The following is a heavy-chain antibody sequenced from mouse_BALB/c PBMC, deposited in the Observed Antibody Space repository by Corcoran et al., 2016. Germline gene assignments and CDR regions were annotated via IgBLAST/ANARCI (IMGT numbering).Heavy chain of an antibody. V-gene: IGHV1-9*01. Sequence: QVQLQQSGAELKKPGPSVKISCKATGYTFSSYCKEWVKQRPGHGLEWSGEILPGSGNTNYNEKFKGKATFTADTSSNTAYMQLSSLTSEDSAVYYCARMGNYRFAYWGQGTLVTVSA. CDR2: ILPGSGNT. J-gene: IGHJ3*01. CDR3: ARMGNYRFAY. CDR1: GYTFSSYC. D-gene: IGHD2-1*01.